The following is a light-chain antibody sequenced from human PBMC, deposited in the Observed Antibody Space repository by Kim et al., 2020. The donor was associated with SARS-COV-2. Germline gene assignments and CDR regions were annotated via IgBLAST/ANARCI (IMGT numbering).Light chain of an antibody. V-gene: IGKV3-11*01. CDR3: QQRSNLWT. CDR2: DAS. Sequence: SLPPGERAPLSCRASQSVSSYLAWYQQKPGQAPRLLIYDASNRATGIPARFSGSGSGTDFTLTISSLEPEDFAVYYCQQRSNLWTFGQGTKVDIK. CDR1: QSVSSY. J-gene: IGKJ1*01.